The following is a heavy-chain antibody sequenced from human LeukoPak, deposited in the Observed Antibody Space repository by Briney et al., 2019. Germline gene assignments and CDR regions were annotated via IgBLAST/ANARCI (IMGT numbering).Heavy chain of an antibody. Sequence: GGSLRLSCAASGFTFSSYGMTWVRQAPGKGLEWVSYISSSSSTIYYADSVKGRFTISRDNAKNSLYLQMNSLRAEDTAVYYCARKGAAASNWFDPWGQGTLVTVSS. V-gene: IGHV3-48*04. CDR2: ISSSSSTI. CDR3: ARKGAAASNWFDP. J-gene: IGHJ5*02. CDR1: GFTFSSYG. D-gene: IGHD6-13*01.